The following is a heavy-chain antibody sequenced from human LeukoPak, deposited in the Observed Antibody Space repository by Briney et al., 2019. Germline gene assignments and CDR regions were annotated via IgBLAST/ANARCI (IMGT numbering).Heavy chain of an antibody. CDR2: INHSGST. Sequence: PSETLSLTCAVYGVSFSGYYWSWIRQPPGKGLEWIGEINHSGSTNYNPSLKSRVTMSVDTSKNQFSLKLSSVTAADTAVYYCAITIVSSGWFVSYYGMDVWGQGTTVTVSS. V-gene: IGHV4-34*01. D-gene: IGHD6-19*01. CDR3: AITIVSSGWFVSYYGMDV. CDR1: GVSFSGYY. J-gene: IGHJ6*02.